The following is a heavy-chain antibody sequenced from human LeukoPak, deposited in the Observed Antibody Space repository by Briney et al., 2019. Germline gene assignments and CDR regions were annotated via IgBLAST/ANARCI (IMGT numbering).Heavy chain of an antibody. J-gene: IGHJ4*02. CDR2: IYYSGST. V-gene: IGHV4-59*01. D-gene: IGHD3-22*01. CDR3: AGTYYYDSSGYNAFDY. CDR1: GGSISSYY. Sequence: SETLSLTCTVSGGSISSYYWSWIRQPPGQGLEWIGYIYYSGSTNYNPSLKSRVTISVDTSKNQFSLKLSSVTAADTAVYYCAGTYYYDSSGYNAFDYWGQGTLVTVSS.